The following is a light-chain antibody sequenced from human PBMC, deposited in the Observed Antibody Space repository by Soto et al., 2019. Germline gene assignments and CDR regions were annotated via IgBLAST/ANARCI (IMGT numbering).Light chain of an antibody. V-gene: IGKV3-20*01. CDR1: QSVSSY. CDR3: QQYDNSPLT. J-gene: IGKJ4*01. Sequence: ETVLTQSPGTLSLSPGERVTLSCRASQSVSSYFAWYQQKPGQGPRLHIYGASIRATGIPDRFSGSGSGTDFTLTISRLEPEDFAVYYCQQYDNSPLTFGGGTKVEIK. CDR2: GAS.